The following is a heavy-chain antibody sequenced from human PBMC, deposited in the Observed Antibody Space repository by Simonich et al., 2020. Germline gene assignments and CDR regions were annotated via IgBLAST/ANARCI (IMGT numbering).Heavy chain of an antibody. D-gene: IGHD6-13*01. CDR3: ARSHIAAAGTGYFQH. V-gene: IGHV1-2*06. CDR2: IDRISGGT. J-gene: IGHJ1*01. Sequence: QVQLVQSGAEVKKPGASVKVSRKAAGYNFTGYFMHWGRQAPGQGLEWMGQIDRISGGTNDAQKFQGRGTMTRVTSISTAYMELRRLRSGAPAVYYCARSHIAAAGTGYFQHWGQGTLVTVSS. CDR1: GYNFTGYF.